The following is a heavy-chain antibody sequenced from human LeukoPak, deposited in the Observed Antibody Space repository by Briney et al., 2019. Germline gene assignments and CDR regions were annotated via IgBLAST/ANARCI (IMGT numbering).Heavy chain of an antibody. D-gene: IGHD1-26*01. J-gene: IGHJ3*02. CDR3: ARERGSGSYRLDAFDI. V-gene: IGHV1-69*05. CDR2: IIPIFGTA. CDR1: GGTFSSYA. Sequence: SVKVPCKASGGTFSSYAISWVRQAPGQGLEWMGGIIPIFGTANYAQKFQGRVTITTDESTSTAYMELSSLRSEDTAVYYCARERGSGSYRLDAFDIWGQGTMVTVSS.